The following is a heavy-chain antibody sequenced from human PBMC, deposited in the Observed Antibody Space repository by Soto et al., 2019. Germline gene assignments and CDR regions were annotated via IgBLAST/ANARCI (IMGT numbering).Heavy chain of an antibody. D-gene: IGHD3-22*01. CDR1: GFTFSNSA. V-gene: IGHV3-30*18. J-gene: IGHJ5*02. Sequence: AGGSLRLSCAASGFTFSNSAMVWVRQAPGKGLEWVALISYDGSYRYYADSVKGRFTISRDNSKNILYLQMNSLRADDTAVYYCAKGPDYDLNWFDPWGQGTLVTVSS. CDR2: ISYDGSYR. CDR3: AKGPDYDLNWFDP.